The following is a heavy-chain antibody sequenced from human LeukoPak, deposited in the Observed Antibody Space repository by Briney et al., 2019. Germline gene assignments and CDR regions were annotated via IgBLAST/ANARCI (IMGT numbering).Heavy chain of an antibody. CDR2: ITTAGKS. CDR1: GFTFSTYD. V-gene: IGHV3-13*04. J-gene: IGHJ4*02. CDR3: ARGEQQLDDY. D-gene: IGHD6-13*01. Sequence: PGGSLRLSCAASGFTFSTYDMHWVRQVTGKGLEWVSVITTAGKSYYPGSVKGRFTISRDNAKNSLYLQVNSLRAEDTAVYYCARGEQQLDDYWGQGTLVTVSS.